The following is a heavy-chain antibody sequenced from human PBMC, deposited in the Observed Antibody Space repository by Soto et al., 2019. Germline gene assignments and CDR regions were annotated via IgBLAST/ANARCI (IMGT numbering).Heavy chain of an antibody. CDR2: LNSDGRIT. CDR3: ARGDCSTTSYYQGDWLDP. J-gene: IGHJ5*02. Sequence: GGSLRLSCAASGFIFSSCWMHGVRQAPGKGPVWVSRLNSDGRITDYADSVKGRFTVSRDNAKNTLYLQMHSLRAEDTAMYYCARGDCSTTSYYQGDWLDPWGQGTLVTVSS. CDR1: GFIFSSCW. D-gene: IGHD2-2*01. V-gene: IGHV3-74*01.